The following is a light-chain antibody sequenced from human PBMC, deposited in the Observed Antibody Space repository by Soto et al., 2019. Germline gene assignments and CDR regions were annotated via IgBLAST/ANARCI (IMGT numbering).Light chain of an antibody. J-gene: IGLJ1*01. Sequence: QSALAQPACVSGSPGQSITISCTGSANDVGKFDLLSWYRQSSTEAPKLLLYNVSERPSRASNSFSPSKSGNTASLTIYGLQAEADADYLCCSYAGEGTYVFGPGTKVTVL. CDR2: NVS. V-gene: IGLV2-23*02. CDR1: ANDVGKFDL. CDR3: CSYAGEGTYV.